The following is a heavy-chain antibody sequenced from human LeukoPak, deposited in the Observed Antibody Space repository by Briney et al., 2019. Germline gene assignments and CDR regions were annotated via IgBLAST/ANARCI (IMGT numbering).Heavy chain of an antibody. Sequence: GASVKVSCKASGGTFSSYAISWVRQAPGQGLEWMGRIIPIFGTANYAQKFQGRVTITTDESTSTAYMELSSLRSEDTAVYYCARDFPRDTVTTDYFDYWGQGTLVTVSS. CDR2: IIPIFGTA. J-gene: IGHJ4*02. CDR3: ARDFPRDTVTTDYFDY. CDR1: GGTFSSYA. V-gene: IGHV1-69*05. D-gene: IGHD4-17*01.